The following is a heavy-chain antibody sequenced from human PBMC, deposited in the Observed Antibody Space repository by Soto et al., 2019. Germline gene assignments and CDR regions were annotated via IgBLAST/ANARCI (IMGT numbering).Heavy chain of an antibody. CDR1: GFNVTNTY. Sequence: GSLRLSCXVSGFNVTNTYMSWVRQAPGKGLEWVSVIYRGFSTFYADSVKGRFTVSRDDSKNTVSLQMNSLRAEDTAVYYCARDRSDSSRDDSFDIWGQGTMVTVSS. V-gene: IGHV3-53*01. D-gene: IGHD6-6*01. J-gene: IGHJ3*02. CDR3: ARDRSDSSRDDSFDI. CDR2: IYRGFST.